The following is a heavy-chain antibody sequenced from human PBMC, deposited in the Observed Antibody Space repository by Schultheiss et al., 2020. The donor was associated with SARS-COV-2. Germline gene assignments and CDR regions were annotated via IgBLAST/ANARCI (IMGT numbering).Heavy chain of an antibody. J-gene: IGHJ4*02. D-gene: IGHD2-15*01. V-gene: IGHV3-23*01. CDR2: ISGSGGST. CDR1: GFTFRTST. Sequence: GGSLRLSCVVSGFTFRTSTMNWVRQAPGKGLEWVSAISGSGGSTYYADSVKGRFTISRDNAKNSLYLQMNSLRTEDTALYYCTKASHYCGGGTCYLTAFDSWAQGTLVTVSS. CDR3: TKASHYCGGGTCYLTAFDS.